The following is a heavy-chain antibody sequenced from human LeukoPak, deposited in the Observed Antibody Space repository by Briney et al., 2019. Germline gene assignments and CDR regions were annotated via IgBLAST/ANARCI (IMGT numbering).Heavy chain of an antibody. J-gene: IGHJ4*02. V-gene: IGHV4-4*02. D-gene: IGHD3-22*01. Sequence: PSETLSLTCAVSGGYISSFYWWSWVRQPPGKGREWIGEIYHSGTTNSNPSLKSRVAISVDKSNNQFSLRLSSVTAADTAVYYCARMVYDTSGYYPSFDYWGQGTLVTVSS. CDR1: GGYISSFYW. CDR2: IYHSGTT. CDR3: ARMVYDTSGYYPSFDY.